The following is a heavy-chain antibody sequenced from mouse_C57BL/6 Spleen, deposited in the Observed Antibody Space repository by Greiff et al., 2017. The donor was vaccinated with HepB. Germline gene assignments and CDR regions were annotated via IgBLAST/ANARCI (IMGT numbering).Heavy chain of an antibody. CDR2: IYPGSGST. J-gene: IGHJ2*01. CDR3: ARGGYYVPYYFDY. Sequence: QVQLKQPGAELVKPGASVKMSCKASGYTFTSYWITWVKQRPGQGLEWIGDIYPGSGSTNYNEKFKSKATLTVDTSSSTAYMQLSSLTSEDSAVYYCARGGYYVPYYFDYWGQGTTLTVSS. CDR1: GYTFTSYW. D-gene: IGHD2-3*01. V-gene: IGHV1-55*01.